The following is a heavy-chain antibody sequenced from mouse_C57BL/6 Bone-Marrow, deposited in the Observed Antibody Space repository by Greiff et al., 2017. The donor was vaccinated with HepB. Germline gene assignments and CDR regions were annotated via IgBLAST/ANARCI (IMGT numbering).Heavy chain of an antibody. V-gene: IGHV6-3*01. Sequence: DVKLQESGGGLVQPGGSMKLSCVASGFTFSNYWMNWVRQSPEKGLEWVAQIRLKSDNYATHYAESVKGRFTISRDDSKSSVYLQMNNLRAEDTGIYYCTRWLLCYYAMDYWGQGTSVTVSS. CDR2: IRLKSDNYAT. CDR1: GFTFSNYW. D-gene: IGHD2-3*01. CDR3: TRWLLCYYAMDY. J-gene: IGHJ4*01.